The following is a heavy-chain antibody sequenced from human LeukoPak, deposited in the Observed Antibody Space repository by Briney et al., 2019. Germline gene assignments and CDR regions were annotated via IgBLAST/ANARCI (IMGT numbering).Heavy chain of an antibody. D-gene: IGHD3-9*01. V-gene: IGHV3-21*01. CDR1: RFTFSSYA. Sequence: PGGSLRLSCAASRFTFSSYATNWVRQAPGKGLEWVSSISRSSNYIYYADSVKGRFTISRDNAKNSLYLQMNSLRAEDTAVYYCARELTYSDYWGQGTLVTVSS. CDR3: ARELTYSDY. J-gene: IGHJ4*02. CDR2: ISRSSNYI.